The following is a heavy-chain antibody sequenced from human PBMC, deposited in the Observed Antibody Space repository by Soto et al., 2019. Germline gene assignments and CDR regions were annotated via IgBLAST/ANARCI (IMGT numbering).Heavy chain of an antibody. J-gene: IGHJ4*02. Sequence: EVQLLESGGGLVQPGGSPRLSCAASGFTFSNHAMGWVRQAPGKGLEWVSAIGGSGGSTYYADSVKGRFTISRDNSKNTLYLQMNSLRAEDTAVYYCAKTAEAVAGTVYGYWGQGSLVTVSS. CDR2: IGGSGGST. V-gene: IGHV3-23*01. CDR3: AKTAEAVAGTVYGY. CDR1: GFTFSNHA. D-gene: IGHD6-19*01.